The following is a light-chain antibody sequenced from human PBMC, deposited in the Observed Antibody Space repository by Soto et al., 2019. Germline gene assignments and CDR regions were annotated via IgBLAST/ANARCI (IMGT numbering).Light chain of an antibody. CDR2: GVT. CDR1: SSDVGAYKS. V-gene: IGLV2-14*01. CDR3: ISFTRSSTFV. J-gene: IGLJ1*01. Sequence: QPASVSGSPGQSITISCTGTSSDVGAYKSVSWYQQYPGRAPKLLIYGVTNRPSGVSNRFSASKSDNTASLTISGLQAEDEADYYCISFTRSSTFVFGTGTKLTVL.